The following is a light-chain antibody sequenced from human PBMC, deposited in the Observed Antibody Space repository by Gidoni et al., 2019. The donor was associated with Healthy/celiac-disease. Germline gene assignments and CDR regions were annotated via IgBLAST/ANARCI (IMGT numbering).Light chain of an antibody. CDR1: SSDLVGYNY. J-gene: IGLJ2*01. V-gene: IGLV2-14*03. CDR3: SSYTSSSTVV. Sequence: QSALTQPASVSGSPGQSITISCTGTSSDLVGYNYVSWYQHHPGKAPKLMIYDVSSRPSGVSNRFSGSKSGNTASLTISGLQAEDEADYYCSSYTSSSTVVFGGGTKLTVL. CDR2: DVS.